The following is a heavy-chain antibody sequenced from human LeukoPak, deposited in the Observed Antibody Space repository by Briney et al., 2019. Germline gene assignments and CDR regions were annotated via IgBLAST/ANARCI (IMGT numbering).Heavy chain of an antibody. Sequence: PGGSLRLSCAASGFTFSSYWMSWVRQAPGKGLEWVANIKQDGSEKYYVDSVKGRFTISRDNAKNSLYLQMNSLRAEDTAVYYCARDPSITIFGVAIGGYFDLWGRGTLVTVSS. CDR1: GFTFSSYW. D-gene: IGHD3-3*01. J-gene: IGHJ2*01. CDR2: IKQDGSEK. V-gene: IGHV3-7*01. CDR3: ARDPSITIFGVAIGGYFDL.